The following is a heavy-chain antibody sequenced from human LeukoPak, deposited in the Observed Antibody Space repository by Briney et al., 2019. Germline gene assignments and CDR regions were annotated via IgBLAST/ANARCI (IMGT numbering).Heavy chain of an antibody. CDR1: GYSISSGYY. J-gene: IGHJ4*02. CDR3: ARQVGYCSSTSCYTGGYFDY. V-gene: IGHV4-38-2*01. CDR2: IYHSGST. D-gene: IGHD2-2*02. Sequence: SETLSLTCAVSGYSISSGYYWGWIRQPPGKGLEWIGSIYHSGSTYYNPSLESRVTISVDTSKNQFSLKLSSVTAADTAVYYCARQVGYCSSTSCYTGGYFDYWGQGTLVTVSS.